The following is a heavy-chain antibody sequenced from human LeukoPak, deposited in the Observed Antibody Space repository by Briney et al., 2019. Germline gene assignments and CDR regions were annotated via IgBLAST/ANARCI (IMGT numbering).Heavy chain of an antibody. Sequence: ASVKVSCKASGYTFTSYAMHWVRQAPGQRLEWMGWINAGNGNTKYSQKFQGRVTITRDTSASTAYMELSSLRSEDTAVYYCARDRALRGYSYGYGYWGQGTLVTVSS. CDR2: INAGNGNT. D-gene: IGHD5-18*01. CDR1: GYTFTSYA. CDR3: ARDRALRGYSYGYGY. V-gene: IGHV1-3*01. J-gene: IGHJ4*02.